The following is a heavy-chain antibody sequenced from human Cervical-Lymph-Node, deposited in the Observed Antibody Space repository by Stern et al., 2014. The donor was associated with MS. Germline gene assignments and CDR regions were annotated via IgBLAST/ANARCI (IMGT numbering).Heavy chain of an antibody. V-gene: IGHV3-9*01. CDR2: ISWNSGSI. CDR1: GFTFDDYA. D-gene: IGHD6-6*01. J-gene: IGHJ4*02. Sequence: EVQLVESGGGLVQPGRSLRLSCAASGFTFDDYAMHWVRQAPGKGLEWVSGISWNSGSIGYGDSVKGRFTISRDNAKNSLYLQMNSLRAEDTALYYCAKDIEYSNSGGLDYWGQGTLVTVSS. CDR3: AKDIEYSNSGGLDY.